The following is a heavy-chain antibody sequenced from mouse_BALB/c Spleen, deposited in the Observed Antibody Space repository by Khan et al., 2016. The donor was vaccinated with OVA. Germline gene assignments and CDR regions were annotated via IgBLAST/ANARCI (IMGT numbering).Heavy chain of an antibody. CDR3: ARTDGYYGRGGMAY. Sequence: EVELVESGGGLVKPGGSLKVSCAVSGFTLSRYAMSWVRQTPEKRQEWVATIRSGGTYTYYPDSVKGRFTIPRDNAENHLFLQMSSLRTADTAIFYCARTDGYYGRGGMAYGGQGTSVTVSS. J-gene: IGHJ4*01. CDR1: GFTLSRYA. V-gene: IGHV5-9-3*01. D-gene: IGHD2-3*01. CDR2: IRSGGTYT.